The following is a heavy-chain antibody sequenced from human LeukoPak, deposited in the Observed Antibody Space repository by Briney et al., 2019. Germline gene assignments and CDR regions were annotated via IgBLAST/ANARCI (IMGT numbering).Heavy chain of an antibody. CDR1: GDSVSSNSAA. J-gene: IGHJ4*02. V-gene: IGHV6-1*01. D-gene: IGHD3-10*01. Sequence: SQTLSLTCAISGDSVSSNSAAWNWIRQSPSRGLEWLGRTYYRSKWYSDYAVSVKSRITINPDTSKNQFSLQLNSVTPEDTAVYYCARTPYYYGSGSPPPDYWGQGTLVTVSS. CDR2: TYYRSKWYS. CDR3: ARTPYYYGSGSPPPDY.